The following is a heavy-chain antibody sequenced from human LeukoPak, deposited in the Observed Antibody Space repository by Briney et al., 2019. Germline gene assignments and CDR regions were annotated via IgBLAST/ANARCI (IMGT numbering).Heavy chain of an antibody. V-gene: IGHV3-30*04. CDR1: GFTFTNYA. D-gene: IGHD6-19*01. CDR3: ARGYRSGPLDS. Sequence: PGKSLRLSCAASGFTFTNYAMHWVRQAPGKGLEWVALISFDGTNKYYADSVKGRFTISRDNSKNTLYLQMNSLRADDSAVYYCARGYRSGPLDSWGQGTLATVSS. CDR2: ISFDGTNK. J-gene: IGHJ4*02.